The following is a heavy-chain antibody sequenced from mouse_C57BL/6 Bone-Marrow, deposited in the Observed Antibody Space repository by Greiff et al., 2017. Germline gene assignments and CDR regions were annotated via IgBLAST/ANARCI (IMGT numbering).Heavy chain of an antibody. V-gene: IGHV1-54*01. Sequence: QVQLQQSGAELVRPGTSVKVSCTASGYAFTNYLIEWVKQRPGQGLEWIGVINPGSGGTNYNEKFKGKATLTADKSSSTAYRQLSSLTSEDTAVYYCARGGKWDGFAYWGQGTLVTVSA. J-gene: IGHJ3*01. CDR1: GYAFTNYL. CDR3: ARGGKWDGFAY. D-gene: IGHD4-1*01. CDR2: INPGSGGT.